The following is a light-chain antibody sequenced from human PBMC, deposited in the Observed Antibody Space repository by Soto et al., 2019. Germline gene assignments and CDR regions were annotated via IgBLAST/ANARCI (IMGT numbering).Light chain of an antibody. J-gene: IGKJ5*01. CDR1: QSVRSER. CDR2: DAS. CDR3: QQYDVSPIT. V-gene: IGKV3-20*01. Sequence: EIVLPQSPGTLPLSPGERATLSCRASQSVRSERLAWYQHKRGQAPRLVIFDASSRATGIPERFSGSGSGTDVTLTITRLEPEDFAVYFCQQYDVSPITFGLGTRL.